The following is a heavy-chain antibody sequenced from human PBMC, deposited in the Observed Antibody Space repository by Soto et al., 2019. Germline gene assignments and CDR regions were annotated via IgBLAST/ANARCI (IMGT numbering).Heavy chain of an antibody. V-gene: IGHV1-69*01. J-gene: IGHJ6*02. D-gene: IGHD2-2*01. CDR2: IIPVFGTA. Sequence: QAQLEQSGGEVKKPGSSVKVSCKASRVAFSKFIVTWVRQAPGVVLEWVGGIIPVFGTANYAQKLQGRVTITADESTSTSYMEVHNLRSEDTAVYYCAKVRYSSPMGYYYGMDVWGQGTTVTVSS. CDR1: RVAFSKFI. CDR3: AKVRYSSPMGYYYGMDV.